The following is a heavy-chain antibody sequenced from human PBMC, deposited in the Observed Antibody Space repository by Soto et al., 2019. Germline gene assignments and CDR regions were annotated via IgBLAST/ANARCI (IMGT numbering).Heavy chain of an antibody. CDR1: GGSISSYY. V-gene: IGHV4-59*01. CDR3: ARVGYNPLLAEVSDYGDRTQRYYYMDV. D-gene: IGHD4-17*01. J-gene: IGHJ6*03. Sequence: QVQLQESGPGLVKPSETLSLSCTVSGGSISSYYWSWIRQPPGKGLEWIGYIYYSGSTNYNPALKSRGTISVDTTKNQFSQKLSSLTAADTAVYYCARVGYNPLLAEVSDYGDRTQRYYYMDVWGKGTTVTVSS. CDR2: IYYSGST.